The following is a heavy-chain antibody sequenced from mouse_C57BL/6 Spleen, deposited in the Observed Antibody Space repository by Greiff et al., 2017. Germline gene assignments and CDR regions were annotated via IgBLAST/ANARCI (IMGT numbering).Heavy chain of an antibody. Sequence: QVQLKQSGAELVKPGASVKLSCKASGYTFTEYTIHWVKQRSGQGLEWIGWFYPGSGSIKYNEKFKDKATLTADKSSSTVYMALSRLTSEDSAVYFCARHEEGIYYGFFYAMDYWGQGTSVTVSS. CDR1: GYTFTEYT. J-gene: IGHJ4*01. D-gene: IGHD2-2*01. CDR3: ARHEEGIYYGFFYAMDY. V-gene: IGHV1-62-2*01. CDR2: FYPGSGSI.